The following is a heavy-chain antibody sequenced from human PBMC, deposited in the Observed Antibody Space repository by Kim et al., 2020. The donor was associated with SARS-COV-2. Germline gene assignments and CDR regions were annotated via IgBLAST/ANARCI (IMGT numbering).Heavy chain of an antibody. Sequence: SESLSLTCAVYRGSFSGHYWNWIRQAPGMGLEWIGEIDHSGSTNYNPSLRSRVTLSVDTSKNQFSLRLSSVTAADTAVYYCARRAAGVDWWGQGTPGTV. CDR2: IDHSGST. CDR3: ARRAAGVDW. CDR1: RGSFSGHY. V-gene: IGHV4-34*01. J-gene: IGHJ4*02.